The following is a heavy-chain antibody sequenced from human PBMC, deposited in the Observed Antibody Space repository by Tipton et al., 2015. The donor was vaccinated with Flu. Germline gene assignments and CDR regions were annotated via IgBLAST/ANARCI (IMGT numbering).Heavy chain of an antibody. D-gene: IGHD6-19*01. J-gene: IGHJ2*01. V-gene: IGHV5-51*03. Sequence: VQLVQSGAEVKKPGESLKISCKGSGYTFTNYWIGWVRQMPGKGLAWLGIIYPGDSDTRYSPSFQGQVTISADKSISTAYLQWNSLKASNTAMYYCARRQWLKWFDLWGRGTLVTVSS. CDR1: GYTFTNYW. CDR3: ARRQWLKWFDL. CDR2: IYPGDSDT.